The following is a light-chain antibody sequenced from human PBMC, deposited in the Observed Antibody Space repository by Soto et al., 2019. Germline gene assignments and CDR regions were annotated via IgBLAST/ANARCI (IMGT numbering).Light chain of an antibody. CDR1: SSDVGGYNY. J-gene: IGLJ1*01. Sequence: QSALTQPRSVSGSPGQSVTISCTGTSSDVGGYNYVSWYQQHPGKAPKLMIYDVGKRPSGVPDRFSGSKSDNTASLTISGLQADDEADYYCTSYSSSDIFYVFGTGTKLTVL. V-gene: IGLV2-11*01. CDR2: DVG. CDR3: TSYSSSDIFYV.